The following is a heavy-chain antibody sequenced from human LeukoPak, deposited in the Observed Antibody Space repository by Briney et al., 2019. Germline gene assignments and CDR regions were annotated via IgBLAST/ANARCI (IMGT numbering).Heavy chain of an antibody. CDR1: GFTLSRYW. Sequence: GGSLRLSCAASGFTLSRYWMRWVRQAPGKGVEGVANIKQEGSEKKYVDSVKGRFTISRDNAKNSLYLQMNSLRAEDTAVYYCAKKVIKGDAFDIWGQGTMVTVSS. V-gene: IGHV3-7*01. J-gene: IGHJ3*02. CDR2: IKQEGSEK. CDR3: AKKVIKGDAFDI. D-gene: IGHD3-22*01.